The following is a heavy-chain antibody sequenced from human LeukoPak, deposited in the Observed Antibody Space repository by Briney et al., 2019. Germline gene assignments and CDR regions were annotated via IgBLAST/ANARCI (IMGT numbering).Heavy chain of an antibody. CDR1: GFTFSSYW. J-gene: IGHJ5*02. Sequence: GGSLRLSCAASGFTFSSYWMHWVRQAPGKGPVWVSRVDVHGQGTAYADSVKGRFTIFRDNAKNTLSLQTNSLSAEDTAVYYCARSNYDSTTFYYHLDLWGQGTLVTVSS. CDR3: ARSNYDSTTFYYHLDL. V-gene: IGHV3-74*01. CDR2: VDVHGQGT. D-gene: IGHD2/OR15-2a*01.